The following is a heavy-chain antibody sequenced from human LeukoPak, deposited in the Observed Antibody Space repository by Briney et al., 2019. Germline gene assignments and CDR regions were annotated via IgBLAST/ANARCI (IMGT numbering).Heavy chain of an antibody. D-gene: IGHD6-6*01. Sequence: PSETLSLTCTVSGGSISSSSYYWGWLRQPPGKGLEWIGSIYYSGSTYYNPSLKSRVTISVDTSKNQFSLKLSSVTAADTAVYYCARDGVAARANFDYWGQGTLVTVSS. CDR1: GGSISSSSYY. V-gene: IGHV4-39*07. CDR3: ARDGVAARANFDY. J-gene: IGHJ4*02. CDR2: IYYSGST.